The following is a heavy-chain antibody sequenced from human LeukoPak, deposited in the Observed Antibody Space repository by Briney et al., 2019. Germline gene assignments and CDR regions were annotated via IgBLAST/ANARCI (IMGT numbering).Heavy chain of an antibody. V-gene: IGHV3-48*01. Sequence: GGSLRLSCAASGFTFSSYSMNWVRQAPGKGLEWVSYISISSSTIYYADSVKGRFTISRDNANNSLYLQMNSLRAEDTAVYYCARDQRGDYPAHAFDIWGQGTMVTVSS. CDR2: ISISSSTI. D-gene: IGHD4-17*01. CDR1: GFTFSSYS. CDR3: ARDQRGDYPAHAFDI. J-gene: IGHJ3*02.